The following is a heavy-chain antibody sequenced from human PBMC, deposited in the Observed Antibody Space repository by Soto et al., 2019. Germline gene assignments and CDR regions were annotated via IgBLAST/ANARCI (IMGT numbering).Heavy chain of an antibody. J-gene: IGHJ6*02. Sequence: EVQLVESGGGLVQPGGSLRLSCAASGFTFSSYWMHWVRQAPGKWLVWVSRINSDGSSTSYADSVKGRFTISRDNAKNTLYRQMNSLRAKDTAVYYCARGVFHYYYGMDVWGHGTTVTVSS. CDR3: ARGVFHYYYGMDV. D-gene: IGHD2-21*01. CDR2: INSDGSST. V-gene: IGHV3-74*01. CDR1: GFTFSSYW.